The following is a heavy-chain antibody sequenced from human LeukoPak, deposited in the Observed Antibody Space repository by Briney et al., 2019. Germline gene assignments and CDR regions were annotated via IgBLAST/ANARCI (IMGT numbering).Heavy chain of an antibody. V-gene: IGHV3-21*01. J-gene: IGHJ4*02. CDR2: ISSSSTYI. Sequence: KAGGSLRLSCAASGFTFSNSDMNWVRQAPGKGLEWVSSISSSSTYIYYADSVKGRFTVSRDNAKNSVSLQMNSLGADDTAVYYCARGDRPFDSWGQGTLVTVSS. CDR3: ARGDRPFDS. D-gene: IGHD1-14*01. CDR1: GFTFSNSD.